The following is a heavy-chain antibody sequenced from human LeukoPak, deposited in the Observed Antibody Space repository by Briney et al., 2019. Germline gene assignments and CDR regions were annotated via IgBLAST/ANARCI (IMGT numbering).Heavy chain of an antibody. J-gene: IGHJ4*02. CDR1: GFSFSVNY. Sequence: PGGSLRLSCAASGFSFSVNYMSWVRQIPGKALEWVSYIPPTGISVHYADSVTGRFTSSRDDAKNSLHLQMDSLRVEDTAVYYCTRAVGLGPGAHFDQWGQGALVIVSS. CDR3: TRAVGLGPGAHFDQ. D-gene: IGHD1-26*01. CDR2: IPPTGISV. V-gene: IGHV3-11*01.